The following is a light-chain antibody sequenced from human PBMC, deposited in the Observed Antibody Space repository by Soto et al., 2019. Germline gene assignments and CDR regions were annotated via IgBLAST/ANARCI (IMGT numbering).Light chain of an antibody. V-gene: IGLV1-47*01. Sequence: QSVLTQPPSASGTPGQRVNISCSGSSSNIGSNYVYWYRQFPGTAPKLLIQRNNQRPSGVPARFSGSKSGTSASLAISGLQAEDEADYFCSSYTGSGTLIFGGGTKVTVL. J-gene: IGLJ2*01. CDR1: SSNIGSNY. CDR2: RNN. CDR3: SSYTGSGTLI.